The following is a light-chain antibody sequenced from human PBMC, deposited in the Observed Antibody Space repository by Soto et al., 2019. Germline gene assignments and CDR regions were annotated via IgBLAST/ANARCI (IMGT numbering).Light chain of an antibody. CDR3: SSYTSSSTLAV. V-gene: IGLV2-14*01. J-gene: IGLJ2*01. CDR2: DVS. CDR1: SSDVGGYNY. Sequence: QSVLTQHASVSGSPGQSITISCTGTSSDVGGYNYVSWYQQHPGKAPKLMIYDVSNRPSGVSNRFSGSKSGNTASLTISGLQAEDEADYYCSSYTSSSTLAVFGGGTKLTVL.